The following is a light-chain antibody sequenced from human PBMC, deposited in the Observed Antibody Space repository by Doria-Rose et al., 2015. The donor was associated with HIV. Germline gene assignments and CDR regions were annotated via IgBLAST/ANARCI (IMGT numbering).Light chain of an antibody. J-gene: IGKJ1*01. CDR1: QSFSSTY. V-gene: IGKV3-20*01. CDR3: HQYGTSWT. CDR2: DGS. Sequence: TQSPGTLSLSPGERATLSCRASQSFSSTYLAWYQKKPGKAPSLLIYDGSTRSTGFPDRFSASGSGTDFTLTINRLEPEDFALYYCHQYGTSWTFGQGTKVEI.